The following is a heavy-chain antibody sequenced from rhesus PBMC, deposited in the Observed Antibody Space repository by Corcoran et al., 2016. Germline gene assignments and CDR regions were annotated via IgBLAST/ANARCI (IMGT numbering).Heavy chain of an antibody. CDR3: GTSETAGTVGLDY. Sequence: EVQLVQSGAEVKKPGASVKISCKASGYTFTDYYLHWVRQATGKGLEWMGRVDPKNGEAIHAQKFQDRVTITAETATDTAYMELSSLRSEDTAVYYCGTSETAGTVGLDYWGQGVLVTVSS. V-gene: IGHV1-111*02. D-gene: IGHD5-24*01. J-gene: IGHJ4*01. CDR1: GYTFTDYY. CDR2: VDPKNGEA.